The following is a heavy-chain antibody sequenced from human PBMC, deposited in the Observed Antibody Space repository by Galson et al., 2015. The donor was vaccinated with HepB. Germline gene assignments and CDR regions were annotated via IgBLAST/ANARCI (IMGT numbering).Heavy chain of an antibody. CDR1: GYSFTNYW. CDR2: IYPGDSDT. Sequence: QSGAEVKKPGESLKISCKASGYSFTNYWIGWVRQMPGKGLEWMGIIYPGDSDTRYSPSFQGQVTISADKSISTAYLQWSSLEASDTAMYYCARLVTVNTVDCYFDLWGRGTLVTVSS. CDR3: ARLVTVNTVDCYFDL. J-gene: IGHJ2*01. D-gene: IGHD4-17*01. V-gene: IGHV5-51*01.